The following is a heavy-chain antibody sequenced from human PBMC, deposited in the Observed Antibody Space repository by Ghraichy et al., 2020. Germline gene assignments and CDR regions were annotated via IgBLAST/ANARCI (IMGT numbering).Heavy chain of an antibody. CDR1: GFTFSSYG. D-gene: IGHD5-18*01. V-gene: IGHV3-33*01. Sequence: GESLNISCAASGFTFSSYGMHWVRQAPGKGLEWVAVIWYDGSNKYYADSVKGRFTISRDNSKNTLYLQMNSLRAEDTAVYYCARDWGVQLWPRGFDYWGQGTLVTVSS. J-gene: IGHJ4*02. CDR2: IWYDGSNK. CDR3: ARDWGVQLWPRGFDY.